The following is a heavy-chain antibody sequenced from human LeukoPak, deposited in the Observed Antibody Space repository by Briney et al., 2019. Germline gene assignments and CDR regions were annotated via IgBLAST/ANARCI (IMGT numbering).Heavy chain of an antibody. CDR3: ARQGAYSSAIGMGY. Sequence: ASVKVSCKASGYTFNDYYMYWVRQAPGQGLEWMGMINPSGGGTSYAQKFQGRVTMTRDTSTRTVYMEVSSLKPEDTAVYYCARQGAYSSAIGMGYWGQGTLVTVSS. V-gene: IGHV1-46*02. CDR2: INPSGGGT. CDR1: GYTFNDYY. D-gene: IGHD6-19*01. J-gene: IGHJ4*02.